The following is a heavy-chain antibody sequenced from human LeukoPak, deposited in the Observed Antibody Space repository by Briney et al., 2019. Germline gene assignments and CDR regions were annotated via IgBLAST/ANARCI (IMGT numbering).Heavy chain of an antibody. J-gene: IGHJ4*02. D-gene: IGHD2-21*01. CDR2: IKHDGSET. CDR3: ARDLVIDY. Sequence: GGSLRLSCATSGFTFSSIWMSWVRQAPGKGLEWVANIKHDGSETNYVDSVKGRFTISRDNAKNSLYLQMNSLRAEDTAVYYCARDLVIDYWGQGTLVTVAS. V-gene: IGHV3-7*01. CDR1: GFTFSSIW.